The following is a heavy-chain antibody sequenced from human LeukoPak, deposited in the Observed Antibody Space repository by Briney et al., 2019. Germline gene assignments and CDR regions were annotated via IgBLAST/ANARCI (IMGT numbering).Heavy chain of an antibody. CDR2: IYTSGST. D-gene: IGHD3-22*01. J-gene: IGHJ2*01. CDR1: GGSISSYY. Sequence: SETLSLTCTVSGGSISSYYWSRIRQPAGKGLEWIGRIYTSGSTNYNPSLKSRVTMSVDTSKNQFSLKLSSVTAADTAVYYCARDRYYYDSSGQRYFDLWGRGTLVTVSS. V-gene: IGHV4-4*07. CDR3: ARDRYYYDSSGQRYFDL.